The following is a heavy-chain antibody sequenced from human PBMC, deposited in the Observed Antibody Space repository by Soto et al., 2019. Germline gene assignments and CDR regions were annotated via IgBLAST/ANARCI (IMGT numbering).Heavy chain of an antibody. D-gene: IGHD3-22*01. J-gene: IGHJ3*02. V-gene: IGHV1-69*01. CDR2: IIPIFGTA. CDR3: ARDLNYYDSSGYYSTAFDI. Sequence: QVQLVQSGAAVKKPGSSVKVSCKASGGTFSSYAISWVRQAPGQGLEWMGGIIPIFGTANYAQKFQGRVTITADESTSTAYMELRSLRSEDTAVYYCARDLNYYDSSGYYSTAFDIWVQGTMFTVSS. CDR1: GGTFSSYA.